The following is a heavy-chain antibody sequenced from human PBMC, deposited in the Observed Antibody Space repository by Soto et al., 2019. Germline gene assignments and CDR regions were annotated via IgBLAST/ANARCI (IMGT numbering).Heavy chain of an antibody. D-gene: IGHD4-17*01. V-gene: IGHV4-59*01. Sequence: PSETLSLTCTVSGGSMSSNYWAWIRQSPGKGLEWIGYIYYTGSTKYNPSLKSRVTISLDTSKNQFSLRLTSVTSADTAVYYCARGGSYGDFFDYWGQGAQVPASS. CDR3: ARGGSYGDFFDY. J-gene: IGHJ4*02. CDR1: GGSMSSNY. CDR2: IYYTGST.